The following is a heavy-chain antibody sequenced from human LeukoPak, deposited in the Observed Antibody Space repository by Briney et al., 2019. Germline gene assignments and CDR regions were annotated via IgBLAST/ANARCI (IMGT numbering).Heavy chain of an antibody. V-gene: IGHV4-4*02. D-gene: IGHD6-19*01. Sequence: SETLSLTCAVSGGSISSNNWWNWVRQPPGKGLEWIGEMYHSGSTNYNPSLKSRVTISVDKSKNQLSLKLSSVTAADTAVYYCARHPHIAVAGYYFGYWGQGTLVTVSS. J-gene: IGHJ4*02. CDR2: MYHSGST. CDR3: ARHPHIAVAGYYFGY. CDR1: GGSISSNNW.